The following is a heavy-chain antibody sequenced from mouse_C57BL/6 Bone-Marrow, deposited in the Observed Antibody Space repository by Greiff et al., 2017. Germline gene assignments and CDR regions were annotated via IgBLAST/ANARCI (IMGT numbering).Heavy chain of an antibody. CDR2: ISSGVSYT. Sequence: EVNVVESGGDLVKPGGSLKLSCAASGFTFSSYGMSWVRQTPDKRLEWVATISSGVSYTYYTDSVKGRFTLSRDNAKNTLYLQMSSLKSEDTAMYYCARRGVAPFDYWGQGTTLTVSS. CDR1: GFTFSSYG. CDR3: ARRGVAPFDY. J-gene: IGHJ2*01. V-gene: IGHV5-6*02. D-gene: IGHD1-1*02.